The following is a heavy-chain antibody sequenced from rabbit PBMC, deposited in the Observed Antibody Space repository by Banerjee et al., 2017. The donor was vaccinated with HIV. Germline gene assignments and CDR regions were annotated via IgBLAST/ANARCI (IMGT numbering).Heavy chain of an antibody. Sequence: QEQLEESGGDLVKPEGSLTLTCTASGFSFSSRYYMCWVRQAPGKGLEWIACIYAGSSGSTYYASWAKGRFTISKTSSTTVTLQMTSLTAADTATYFCARSGSSDYTYFNLWGQGTLVTVS. CDR3: ARSGSSDYTYFNL. V-gene: IGHV1S45*01. CDR1: GFSFSSRYY. J-gene: IGHJ4*01. CDR2: IYAGSSGST. D-gene: IGHD8-1*01.